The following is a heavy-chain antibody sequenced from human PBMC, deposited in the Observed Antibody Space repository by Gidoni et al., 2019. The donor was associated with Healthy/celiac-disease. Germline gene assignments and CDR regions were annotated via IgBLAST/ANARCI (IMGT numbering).Heavy chain of an antibody. CDR3: ARAYSSGWYSCIGY. CDR1: GFTFSSYG. V-gene: IGHV3-33*01. Sequence: QVPLVESGGGVVQPGRSLRLSCAASGFTFSSYGMHWVRQAPGKGLEWVAVIWYDGSNKYYADSVKGRFTISRDNSKNTLYLQMNSLRAEDTAVYYCARAYSSGWYSCIGYWGQGTLVTVSS. J-gene: IGHJ4*02. CDR2: IWYDGSNK. D-gene: IGHD6-19*01.